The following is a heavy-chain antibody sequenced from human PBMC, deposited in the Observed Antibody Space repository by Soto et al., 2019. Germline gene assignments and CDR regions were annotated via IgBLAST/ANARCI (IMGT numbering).Heavy chain of an antibody. CDR1: GGTFSSYA. CDR2: IIPIFGTA. D-gene: IGHD3-9*01. CDR3: ARGGWDYDSWTGYRGYYYYGRDV. Sequence: QVQLVQSGAEVKKPGSSVKVSCKASGGTFSSYAISWVRQAPGQGLEWMGGIIPIFGTANYAQKCQGRVTITAEESTSTAYRELSSLRSEDTAVYDCARGGWDYDSWTGYRGYYYYGRDVWGQGTTGTVSS. V-gene: IGHV1-69*01. J-gene: IGHJ6*02.